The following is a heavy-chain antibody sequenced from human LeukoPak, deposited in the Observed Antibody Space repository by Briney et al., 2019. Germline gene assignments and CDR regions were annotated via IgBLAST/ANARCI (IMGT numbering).Heavy chain of an antibody. Sequence: PGGSLRLSCAASGFTVSSNYVSWVRQAPGKGLEWVSFIYIGGSTYYADSVKGRFTISRDNSKNTLYLQMNSLRAEDTAMYYCARGPTLGGATILDYWGQGTLVTVSS. D-gene: IGHD1-26*01. CDR3: ARGPTLGGATILDY. J-gene: IGHJ4*02. V-gene: IGHV3-53*01. CDR1: GFTVSSNY. CDR2: IYIGGST.